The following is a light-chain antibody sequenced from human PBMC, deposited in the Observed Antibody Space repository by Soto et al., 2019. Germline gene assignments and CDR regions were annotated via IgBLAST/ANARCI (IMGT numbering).Light chain of an antibody. CDR2: EVS. V-gene: IGLV2-14*01. J-gene: IGLJ1*01. CDR3: SSYTSSSTYVFGTDSTYV. CDR1: RSDVGVYNY. Sequence: QFALTEPACVRGSPGEAVIISCTGTRSDVGVYNYVSWYQQHPGKAPKLMIYEVSNRPSGVSNRFSGSKSGNTASLTISGLQAEDEADYYCSSYTSSSTYVFGTDSTYVFGTGTKVTVL.